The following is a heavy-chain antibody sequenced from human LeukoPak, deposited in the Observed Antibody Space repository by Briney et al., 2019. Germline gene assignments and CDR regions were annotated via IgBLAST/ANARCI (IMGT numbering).Heavy chain of an antibody. CDR1: GGTFSSYT. V-gene: IGHV1-18*01. J-gene: IGHJ5*02. Sequence: ASVKVSCKASGGTFSSYTISWVRQAPGQGLEWMGWISAYNGNTNYAQKLQGRVTMTTDTSTSTACMELRSLRSDDTAVYYCARDLGDIVVVPAAISLPWGQGTLVTVSS. D-gene: IGHD2-2*01. CDR2: ISAYNGNT. CDR3: ARDLGDIVVVPAAISLP.